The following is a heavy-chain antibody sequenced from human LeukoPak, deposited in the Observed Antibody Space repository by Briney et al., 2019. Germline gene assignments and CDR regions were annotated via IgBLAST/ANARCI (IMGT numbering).Heavy chain of an antibody. Sequence: TLSLTCTVSGGSIRSSYYYWSWIRQPPGKGLEWIGYIYYSGSTNYNPSLKSRVTISVDTSKNQFSLKLSSVTAADAAVYYCAGWGDYGDHVGRIDYWGQGTLVTVSS. CDR3: AGWGDYGDHVGRIDY. CDR1: GGSIRSSYYY. J-gene: IGHJ4*02. CDR2: IYYSGST. D-gene: IGHD4-17*01. V-gene: IGHV4-61*01.